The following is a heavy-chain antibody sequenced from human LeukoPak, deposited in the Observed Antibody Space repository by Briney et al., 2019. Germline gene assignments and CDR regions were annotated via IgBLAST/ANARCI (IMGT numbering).Heavy chain of an antibody. CDR3: AKDGGEHWFDP. CDR2: ISGSGDRT. CDR1: GFTFNSYA. Sequence: GGSLRLSCAASGFTFNSYAMSWVRHATGKGLDWVSAISGSGDRTYSADSVKGRFTISRDNSKNTLYLQMNSLRPDDTAVYYCAKDGGEHWFDPWGQGTLVTVPS. V-gene: IGHV3-23*01. J-gene: IGHJ5*02. D-gene: IGHD3-16*01.